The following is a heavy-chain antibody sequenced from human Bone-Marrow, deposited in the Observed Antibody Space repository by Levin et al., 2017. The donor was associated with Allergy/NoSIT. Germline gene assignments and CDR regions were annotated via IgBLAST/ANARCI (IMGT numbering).Heavy chain of an antibody. V-gene: IGHV3-23*01. D-gene: IGHD4-11*01. Sequence: AGGSLRLSCVASGFTFTDYGMTWVRQAPGKGLEWVSGLNAGGTTTYYADSVRGRFTISRDNSRTTVYLQMNSLRAEDTAVYYCVKSRLQMDNWGQGTLVTVSS. CDR3: VKSRLQMDN. CDR2: LNAGGTTT. CDR1: GFTFTDYG. J-gene: IGHJ4*02.